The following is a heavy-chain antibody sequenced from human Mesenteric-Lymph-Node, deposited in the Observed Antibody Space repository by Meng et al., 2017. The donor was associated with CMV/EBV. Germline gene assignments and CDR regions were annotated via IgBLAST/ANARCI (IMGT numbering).Heavy chain of an antibody. CDR3: AIGVGNYLDY. J-gene: IGHJ4*02. V-gene: IGHV3-30*02. Sequence: GGSLRLSCAASGFTFSTSGMHWVRQAPGKGLEWVAYIRYDGGNKYYADSVKGRFTISRDTSKNTVFLQMNSLRAEDTAVYYCAIGVGNYLDYWGQGTLVTVSS. CDR1: GFTFSTSG. CDR2: IRYDGGNK. D-gene: IGHD3-10*01.